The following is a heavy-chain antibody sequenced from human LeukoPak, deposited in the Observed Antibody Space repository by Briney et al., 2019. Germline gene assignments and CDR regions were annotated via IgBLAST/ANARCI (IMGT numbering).Heavy chain of an antibody. CDR2: MNESGGT. CDR1: GGSFSGYY. D-gene: IGHD6-6*01. J-gene: IGHJ5*02. V-gene: IGHV4-34*01. Sequence: SETLSLTCAVSGGSFSGYYWSWIRQPPGKGLEWIGEMNESGGTTYNPSLKSRVTISVDPSKNQFSLKLTSMTAADTAVYYCVRGLRAARLASWGQGTLVTVSS. CDR3: VRGLRAARLAS.